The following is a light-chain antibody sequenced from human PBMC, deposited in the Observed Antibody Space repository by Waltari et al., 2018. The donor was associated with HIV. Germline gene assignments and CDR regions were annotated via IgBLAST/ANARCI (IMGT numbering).Light chain of an antibody. Sequence: QSALTQPASVSGSPGQSITMSCSGLDSDIGDYNFVSWYQQYPGKAPRLILYDVSSRSSGVSHRFSGSKSGNTASLTISGLQSDDEADYYCCSYSSSTTLYVFGTGTKVTVL. CDR2: DVS. V-gene: IGLV2-14*03. J-gene: IGLJ1*01. CDR1: DSDIGDYNF. CDR3: CSYSSSTTLYV.